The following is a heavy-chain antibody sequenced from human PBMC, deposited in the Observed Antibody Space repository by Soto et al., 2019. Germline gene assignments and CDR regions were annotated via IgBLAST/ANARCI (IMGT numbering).Heavy chain of an antibody. CDR3: ARDRKWIQLDYYYGMDV. D-gene: IGHD1-1*01. Sequence: RESLKISCKGSGYIFTDHCIVWVRQMAGKGLEWVGIICPGYSNIIYSPSVQGQVTISADMSISTAYLQWSSLKAADTAVYYCARDRKWIQLDYYYGMDVWGQGTTVTVSS. CDR2: ICPGYSNI. CDR1: GYIFTDHC. J-gene: IGHJ6*02. V-gene: IGHV5-51*01.